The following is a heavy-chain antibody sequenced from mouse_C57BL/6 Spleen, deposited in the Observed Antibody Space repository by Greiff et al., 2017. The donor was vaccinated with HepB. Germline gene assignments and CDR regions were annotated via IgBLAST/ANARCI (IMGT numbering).Heavy chain of an antibody. V-gene: IGHV1-82*01. J-gene: IGHJ3*01. CDR2: IYPGDGDT. CDR3: ARSGYDGYVFAY. D-gene: IGHD2-3*01. CDR1: GYAFSSSW. Sequence: QVQLQQSGPELVKPGASVKISCKASGYAFSSSWMNWVKQRPGKGLEWIGRIYPGDGDTNYNGKFKGKATLTADKSYSTAYMQLSSLTSEDSAVYFCARSGYDGYVFAYWGQGTLVTVAA.